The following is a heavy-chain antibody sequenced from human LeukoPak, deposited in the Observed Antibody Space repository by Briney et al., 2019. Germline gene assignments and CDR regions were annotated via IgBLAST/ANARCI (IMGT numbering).Heavy chain of an antibody. CDR2: IYTGGST. V-gene: IGHV4-61*02. CDR3: ARDGWNYDILTGYKYYFDY. J-gene: IGHJ4*02. D-gene: IGHD3-9*01. CDR1: GGSISSGSYY. Sequence: SQTLSLTCTVSGGSISSGSYYWSWIRQPAGKGLEWIGRIYTGGSTNYNPSLKSRVTISVDTSKNQFSLKLSSVTAADTAVYYCARDGWNYDILTGYKYYFDYWGQGTLVTVSS.